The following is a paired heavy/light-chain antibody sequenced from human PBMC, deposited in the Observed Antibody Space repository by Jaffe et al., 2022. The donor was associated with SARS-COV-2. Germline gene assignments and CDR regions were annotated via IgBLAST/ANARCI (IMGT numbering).Heavy chain of an antibody. D-gene: IGHD3-9*01. Sequence: QVQLVQSGGEVKKPGASLKVSCKASGYTFTTYGISWVRQAPGQGLEWMGWISAYNGNTNYAQNLQGRVTMTTDTSTSTAYMELRSLRSDDTAVYYCARAISYDILTGKYNWFVPWGQGTLVTVSS. CDR1: GYTFTTYG. CDR2: ISAYNGNT. V-gene: IGHV1-18*01. J-gene: IGHJ5*02. CDR3: ARAISYDILTGKYNWFVP.
Light chain of an antibody. V-gene: IGKV1-39*01. CDR2: AAS. J-gene: IGKJ3*01. CDR1: QSISSY. Sequence: DIQMTQSPSSLSASVGDRVTITCRASQSISSYLNWYQQKPGKAPKLLIYAASSLQSGVPSRFSGSGSGTDFTLTISSLQPGDFAAYFCQQSFSTPFTFGPGTKVEI. CDR3: QQSFSTPFT.